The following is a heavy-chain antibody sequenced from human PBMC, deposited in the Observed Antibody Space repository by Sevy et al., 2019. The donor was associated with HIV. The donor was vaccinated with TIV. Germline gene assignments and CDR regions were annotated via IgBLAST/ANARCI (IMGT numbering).Heavy chain of an antibody. CDR2: INHSGST. D-gene: IGHD3-3*01. CDR3: ARLRFLEWLPHFDY. J-gene: IGHJ4*02. Sequence: SETLSLTCAVYGGSLSGYYWSWIRQPPGKGLEWIGEINHSGSTNYNPSLKSRVTISVDTSKNQFSLKLSSVTAADTAVYYCARLRFLEWLPHFDYWGQGSLVTVSS. V-gene: IGHV4-34*01. CDR1: GGSLSGYY.